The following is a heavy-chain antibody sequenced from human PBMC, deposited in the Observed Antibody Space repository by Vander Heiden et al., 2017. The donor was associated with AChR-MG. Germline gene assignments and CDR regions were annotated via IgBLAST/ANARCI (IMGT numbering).Heavy chain of an antibody. CDR2: ISSSSSYI. CDR1: GFTFSSYS. D-gene: IGHD3-22*01. Sequence: RLSCAASGFTFSSYSMNWVRQAPGKGLEWVSSISSSSSYIYYADSVKGRFTIARDNAKNSLYLQMNSLRAEDTAVYYCARDRANYYDSSGYQMEPDAFDIWGQGTMVTVSS. V-gene: IGHV3-21*01. CDR3: ARDRANYYDSSGYQMEPDAFDI. J-gene: IGHJ3*02.